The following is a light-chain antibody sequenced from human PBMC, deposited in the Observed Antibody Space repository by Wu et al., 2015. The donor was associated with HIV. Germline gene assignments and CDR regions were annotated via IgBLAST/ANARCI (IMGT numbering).Light chain of an antibody. V-gene: IGKV3-20*01. Sequence: EIVLTQSPGTPSLSPGERATLSCRASQRINTKYLAWYQQKFGQAPRLLIYGSSIRATGIPDRFSGSGSGTDFSLTISRLEPEDFAVYYCQRYGSSSYTFGQGTKLETK. CDR3: QRYGSSSYT. CDR2: GSS. J-gene: IGKJ2*01. CDR1: QRINTKY.